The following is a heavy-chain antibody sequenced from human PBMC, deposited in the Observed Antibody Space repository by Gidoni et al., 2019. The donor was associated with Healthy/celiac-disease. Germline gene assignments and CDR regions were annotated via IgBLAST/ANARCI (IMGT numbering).Heavy chain of an antibody. CDR3: ARLLFGYCSGGSCYKRGWFDP. V-gene: IGHV5-51*01. J-gene: IGHJ5*02. D-gene: IGHD2-15*01. CDR2: IYPGDSDT. CDR1: GYSFTSYW. Sequence: EVQLVQSGAEVKKPGASLKISCKGSGYSFTSYWIGWVRQMPGKGLEWMGIIYPGDSDTRYSPSFQGQVTISADKSISTAYLQWSSLKASDTAMYYCARLLFGYCSGGSCYKRGWFDPWGQGTLVTVSS.